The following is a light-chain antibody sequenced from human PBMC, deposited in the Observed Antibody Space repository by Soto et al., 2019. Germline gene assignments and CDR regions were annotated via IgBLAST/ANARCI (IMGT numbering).Light chain of an antibody. Sequence: QSVLTQAPSASGTPGQRVTISCSGSSSNIGNNNVYWYQQLPGTAPKLLIYRNNQRPSGVPDRFSGSRSGTSASLAISGLRSEDEADYYCAAWDDSLSGRVFGTGTKVTVL. V-gene: IGLV1-47*01. CDR3: AAWDDSLSGRV. CDR1: SSNIGNNN. CDR2: RNN. J-gene: IGLJ1*01.